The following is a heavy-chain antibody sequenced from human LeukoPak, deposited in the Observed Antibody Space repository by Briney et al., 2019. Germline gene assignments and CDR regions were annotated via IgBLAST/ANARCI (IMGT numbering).Heavy chain of an antibody. J-gene: IGHJ4*02. CDR3: ARDSIAAAGTWTPFDY. V-gene: IGHV4-4*07. CDR2: IYTSGST. D-gene: IGHD6-13*01. Sequence: SETLSLTCTVSGGSISSYYWSWIRQPAGKGLEWIGRIYTSGSTNYNPSLKSRVTISVDTSKDQFSLKLSSVTAADTAVYYCARDSIAAAGTWTPFDYWGQGTLVTVSS. CDR1: GGSISSYY.